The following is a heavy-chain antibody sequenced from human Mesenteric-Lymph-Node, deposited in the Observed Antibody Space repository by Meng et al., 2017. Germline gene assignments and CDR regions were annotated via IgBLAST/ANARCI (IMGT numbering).Heavy chain of an antibody. CDR1: GFRLSDDH. Sequence: QGQLVESGGDLAKPGGSLRLSCVASGFRLSDDHMAWIRQAPGKGLEWISYISVGGSIIYYADSVKGRFTISRDDAKNAVYLQMNSLRAEDTAVYYCARDGAHRRFDSWGRGTLVTVSS. J-gene: IGHJ5*01. V-gene: IGHV3-11*01. D-gene: IGHD3-16*01. CDR2: ISVGGSII. CDR3: ARDGAHRRFDS.